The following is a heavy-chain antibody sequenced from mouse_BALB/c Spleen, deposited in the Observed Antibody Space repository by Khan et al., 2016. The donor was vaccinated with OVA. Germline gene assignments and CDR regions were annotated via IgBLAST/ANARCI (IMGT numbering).Heavy chain of an antibody. V-gene: IGHV1S81*02. CDR1: GYTFTSYW. CDR2: TNPTNGRT. CDR3: ARVKEMVAAWFDY. D-gene: IGHD1-1*02. J-gene: IGHJ2*01. Sequence: QVQLQQPGAELVKAGASVKMSCKASGYTFTSYWMHWVKQRLGQGLEWFAETNPTNGRTYYNEKFKSKATLTVDKSSSTAYMLLSGPTFEDSAVYYCARVKEMVAAWFDYWGQGTTLTVSS.